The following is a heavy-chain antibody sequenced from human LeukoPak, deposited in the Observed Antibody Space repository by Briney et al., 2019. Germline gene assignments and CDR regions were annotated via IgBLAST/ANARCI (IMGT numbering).Heavy chain of an antibody. Sequence: SETLSLTCAVYGGSFSGYYWSWIRQPPGKGLEWIGEINHSGSTNYSPSLKSRVTISVDTSKNQFSLKLSSVTAADTAVYYCARVAVVVAARDAFDIWGQGTMVTVSS. J-gene: IGHJ3*02. V-gene: IGHV4-34*01. D-gene: IGHD2-15*01. CDR1: GGSFSGYY. CDR2: INHSGST. CDR3: ARVAVVVAARDAFDI.